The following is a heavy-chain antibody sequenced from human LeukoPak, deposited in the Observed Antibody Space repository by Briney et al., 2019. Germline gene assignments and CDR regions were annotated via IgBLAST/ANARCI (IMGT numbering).Heavy chain of an antibody. CDR3: AGNYGPYYFDY. J-gene: IGHJ4*02. CDR1: GFTFSNYG. CDR2: IWYDGSNK. Sequence: GGSLRLSCTASGFTFSNYGMHWVRQAPGKGLEWVAVIWYDGSNKYYADSVKGRFTISRDNSKNTLYLQMNSLRAEDTAVYYCAGNYGPYYFDYWGQGTLVTVSS. D-gene: IGHD3-10*01. V-gene: IGHV3-33*01.